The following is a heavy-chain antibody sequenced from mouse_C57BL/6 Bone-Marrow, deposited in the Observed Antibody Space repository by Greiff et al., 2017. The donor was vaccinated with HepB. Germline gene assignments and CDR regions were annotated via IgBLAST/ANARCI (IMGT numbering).Heavy chain of an antibody. CDR3: ARDYTTVVEGYWYFDV. CDR1: GFSLTSYA. D-gene: IGHD1-1*01. J-gene: IGHJ1*03. V-gene: IGHV2-9-1*01. Sequence: VQLVESGPGLVAPSQSLSITCTVSGFSLTSYAISWVRQPPGKGLEWLGVIWTGGGTNYNSALKSRLSISKDNSKSQVFLKMNSLQTDDTARYYCARDYTTVVEGYWYFDVWGTGTTVTVSS. CDR2: IWTGGGT.